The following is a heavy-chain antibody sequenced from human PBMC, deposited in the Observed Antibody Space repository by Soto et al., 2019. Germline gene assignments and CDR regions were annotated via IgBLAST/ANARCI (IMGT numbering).Heavy chain of an antibody. CDR2: IYYSGST. Sequence: SETLSLTCTVSGGSISSYYWSWIRQPPGKGLEWIGYIYYSGSTNYNPSLKSRVTISVDTSKNQFSLKLSSVTAADTAVYYCARDTYYYGSGSYYRTFDYWGQGTLVTVSS. D-gene: IGHD3-10*01. CDR1: GGSISSYY. CDR3: ARDTYYYGSGSYYRTFDY. V-gene: IGHV4-59*01. J-gene: IGHJ4*02.